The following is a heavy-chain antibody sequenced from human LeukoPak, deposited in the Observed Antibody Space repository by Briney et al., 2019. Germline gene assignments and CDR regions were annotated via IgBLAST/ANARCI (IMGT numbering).Heavy chain of an antibody. Sequence: GGSLRLSCAASGFTFSSYNMNWVRQAPGKGLEWVSYISSTSRTLYYADSVKGRFTISRDNAKNSLYLQMNSLRAEDTAVYFCARDEGSWEPSIGDWGQGTLVTVSS. V-gene: IGHV3-48*01. CDR2: ISSTSRTL. CDR1: GFTFSSYN. D-gene: IGHD1-26*01. CDR3: ARDEGSWEPSIGD. J-gene: IGHJ4*02.